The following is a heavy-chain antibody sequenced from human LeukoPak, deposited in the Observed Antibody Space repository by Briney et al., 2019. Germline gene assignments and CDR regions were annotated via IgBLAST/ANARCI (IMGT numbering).Heavy chain of an antibody. D-gene: IGHD4-17*01. Sequence: GGSLRLSCAASGFTFSGSAMHWVRQASGTGLEWVGRIRSKANSYATAYAASVKGRFTISRDDSKNTAYLQMNSLKTEDTAVYYCTRLSGPATPHYGDYFDYWGQGTLVTVSS. CDR1: GFTFSGSA. V-gene: IGHV3-73*01. J-gene: IGHJ4*02. CDR3: TRLSGPATPHYGDYFDY. CDR2: IRSKANSYAT.